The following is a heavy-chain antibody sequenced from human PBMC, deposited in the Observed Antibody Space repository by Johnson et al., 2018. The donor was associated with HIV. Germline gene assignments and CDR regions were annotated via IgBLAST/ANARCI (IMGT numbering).Heavy chain of an antibody. J-gene: IGHJ3*02. CDR1: GFTFSSYA. CDR3: ANDINLEDAFDI. V-gene: IGHV3-23*04. Sequence: VQLVESGGGLVQPGGSLRLSCAASGFTFSSYAMSWVRQAPGKGLEWVSAISWNSGSIGYADSVKGRFTLSRDNAKNSLYLQMNSLRAEDTAVYYCANDINLEDAFDIWGQGTMVTVSS. CDR2: ISWNSGSI.